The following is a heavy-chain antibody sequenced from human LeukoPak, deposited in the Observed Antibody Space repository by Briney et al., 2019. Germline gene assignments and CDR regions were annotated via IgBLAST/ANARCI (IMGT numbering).Heavy chain of an antibody. D-gene: IGHD3-10*01. CDR1: GFTFSSYT. Sequence: GGSLRLSCVASGFTFSSYTMTWVRQAPGKGLEWVSAISGSGSATYFADSAKGRFTISRDNSKNTLYQQMNSLRADDTAVYYCARRISGSQNDYWGQGTLVTVSS. CDR3: ARRISGSQNDY. V-gene: IGHV3-23*01. J-gene: IGHJ4*02. CDR2: ISGSGSAT.